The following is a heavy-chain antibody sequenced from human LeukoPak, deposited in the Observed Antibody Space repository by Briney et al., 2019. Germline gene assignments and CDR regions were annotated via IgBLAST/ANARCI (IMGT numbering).Heavy chain of an antibody. Sequence: ASVTVSFTASGYTFTSYAMHWVRQAPGQRLEWMGWINAGNGNTKYSQKFQGRVTITRDTSASTAYMELSSLRSEDTAVYYCARPLYYYDSSGYYTHYFDYWGQGTLVTVSS. CDR2: INAGNGNT. CDR1: GYTFTSYA. D-gene: IGHD3-22*01. CDR3: ARPLYYYDSSGYYTHYFDY. V-gene: IGHV1-3*01. J-gene: IGHJ4*02.